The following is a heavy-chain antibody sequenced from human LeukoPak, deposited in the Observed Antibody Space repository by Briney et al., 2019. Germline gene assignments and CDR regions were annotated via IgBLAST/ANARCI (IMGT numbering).Heavy chain of an antibody. CDR3: AKAPATVTTIYYYYMDV. D-gene: IGHD4-17*01. V-gene: IGHV3-30-3*01. Sequence: PGGSLRLSCAASGFSFSSHAMHWVRQAPGKRLEWVGVISYDGGNKYYADSVKGRFTISRDNSKNTLYLQMNSLRAEDTAVYYCAKAPATVTTIYYYYMDVWGKGTTVTVSS. CDR2: ISYDGGNK. J-gene: IGHJ6*03. CDR1: GFSFSSHA.